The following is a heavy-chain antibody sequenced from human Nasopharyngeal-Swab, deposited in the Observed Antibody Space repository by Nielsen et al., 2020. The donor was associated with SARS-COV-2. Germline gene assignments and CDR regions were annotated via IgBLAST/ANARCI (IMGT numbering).Heavy chain of an antibody. J-gene: IGHJ4*02. D-gene: IGHD6-19*01. V-gene: IGHV3-30*03. CDR2: ISYDGINK. CDR3: ARDLFKAVAGTSGDY. Sequence: GESLKISCAASGFIFSSYGMHWVRQAPGKGLEWVAVISYDGINKYNADSVKGRFTISRDNAKNSLYLQMNSLRAEDTAVYYCARDLFKAVAGTSGDYWGQGTLVTVSS. CDR1: GFIFSSYG.